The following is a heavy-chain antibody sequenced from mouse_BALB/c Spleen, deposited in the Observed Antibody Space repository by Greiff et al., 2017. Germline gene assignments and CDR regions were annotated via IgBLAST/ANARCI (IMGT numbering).Heavy chain of an antibody. Sequence: EVKLQESGPDLVKPSQSLSLTCTVTGYSITSGYSWHWIRQFPGNKLEWMGYIHYSGSTNYNPSLKSRISITRDTSKNQFFLQLNSVTTEDTATYYCARESYYYGSSYYFDYWGQGTTLTVSS. J-gene: IGHJ2*01. CDR2: IHYSGST. CDR1: GYSITSGYS. CDR3: ARESYYYGSSYYFDY. D-gene: IGHD1-1*01. V-gene: IGHV3-1*02.